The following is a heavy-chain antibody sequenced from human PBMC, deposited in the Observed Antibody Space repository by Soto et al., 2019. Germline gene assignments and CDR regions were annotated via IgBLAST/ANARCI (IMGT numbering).Heavy chain of an antibody. Sequence: ASVKVSCKAYDFSFTSHGISWVRQAPGQGLEWMGWISLYNGNTNYAQQFQGRVTMTTDTSTSTAYMELRSLRSDDTTMYFCAIYLLDLFRFDYRCQATLVTVSS. J-gene: IGHJ4*02. V-gene: IGHV1-18*04. CDR2: ISLYNGNT. D-gene: IGHD2-21*01. CDR3: AIYLLDLFRFDY. CDR1: DFSFTSHG.